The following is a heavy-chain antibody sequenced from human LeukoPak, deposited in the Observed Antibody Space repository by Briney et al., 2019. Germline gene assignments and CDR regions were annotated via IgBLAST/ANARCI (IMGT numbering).Heavy chain of an antibody. D-gene: IGHD1-7*01. Sequence: GGSLRLSCAASGFTFNDYYMSWIRQAPGKGLEWVSYISSSGSTIYYADSVKGRFTISRDNAKNSLYLQMNSLRAEDTAVYYCASKLGITGTTGYYYYYMDVWGKGTTVTVSS. CDR1: GFTFNDYY. J-gene: IGHJ6*03. CDR3: ASKLGITGTTGYYYYYMDV. V-gene: IGHV3-11*01. CDR2: ISSSGSTI.